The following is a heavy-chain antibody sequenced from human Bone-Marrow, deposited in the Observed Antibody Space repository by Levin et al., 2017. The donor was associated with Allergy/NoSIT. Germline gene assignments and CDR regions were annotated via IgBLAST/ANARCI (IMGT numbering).Heavy chain of an antibody. CDR3: ARDFYLGYCSGGSCYYIDH. J-gene: IGHJ4*02. V-gene: IGHV3-21*01. D-gene: IGHD2-15*01. Sequence: NSGGSLRLSCAASGFTFSDYTMNWVRQAPGKGLEWVSSISSSSSYIYYADSVKGRFTISRDNDKNSLYLQMNSLRAEDTAVYCCARDFYLGYCSGGSCYYIDHWGQGTLVTVSS. CDR2: ISSSSSYI. CDR1: GFTFSDYT.